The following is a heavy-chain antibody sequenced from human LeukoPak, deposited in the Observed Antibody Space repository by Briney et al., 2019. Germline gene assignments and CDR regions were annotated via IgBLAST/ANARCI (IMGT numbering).Heavy chain of an antibody. CDR1: GYTFTSYA. D-gene: IGHD1-26*01. V-gene: IGHV7-4-1*02. CDR3: ARDQAWELGGYGAFDI. CDR2: INTNTGNP. J-gene: IGHJ3*02. Sequence: ASVKVSCKASGYTFTSYAMNWVRQTPGQGLEWMGWINTNTGNPTYAQGFTGRFVFSLDTSVSTAYLQISSLKAEDTAVYYCARDQAWELGGYGAFDIWGQGTMVTVSS.